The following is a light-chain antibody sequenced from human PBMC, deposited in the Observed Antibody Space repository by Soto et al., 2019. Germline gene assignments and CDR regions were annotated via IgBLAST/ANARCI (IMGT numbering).Light chain of an antibody. J-gene: IGKJ3*01. CDR1: QNVSSNY. CDR2: VAA. V-gene: IGKV3-20*01. Sequence: EIVMTQSPGTLSLAPGDRATLSCRASQNVSSNYVAWYKQKPGQAPRLPIYVAANRAFGIPDRFSGSGSGTYFTLTISGLDPDDFAVYYCQQYDKSPFDFGPGTRLDI. CDR3: QQYDKSPFD.